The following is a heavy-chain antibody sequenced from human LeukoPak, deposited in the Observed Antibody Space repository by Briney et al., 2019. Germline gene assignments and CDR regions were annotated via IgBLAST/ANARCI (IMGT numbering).Heavy chain of an antibody. Sequence: SETLSLTCTVSGYSISSGYYWGWIWQPPGKGLEWIGSIYHSGSTCYNPSLKSRVTISVDTSRKQFSLKLSSVTAADTAVYYCARSKDILTGYCFDYWGQGTLVTVSS. J-gene: IGHJ4*02. D-gene: IGHD3-9*01. CDR2: IYHSGST. CDR1: GYSISSGYY. CDR3: ARSKDILTGYCFDY. V-gene: IGHV4-38-2*02.